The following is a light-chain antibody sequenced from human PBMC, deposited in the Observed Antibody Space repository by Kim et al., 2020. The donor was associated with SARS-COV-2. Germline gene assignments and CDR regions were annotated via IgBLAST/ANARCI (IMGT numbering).Light chain of an antibody. CDR1: QTINSW. Sequence: SASVGDRVTITCRASQTINSWLAWYQQKPGKAPKLLIYKASSLESGVTSRFSGSGSGTEFTLTISSLQPDDLATYYCQQYNSYPYTFGQGTKLEI. J-gene: IGKJ2*01. CDR2: KAS. V-gene: IGKV1-5*03. CDR3: QQYNSYPYT.